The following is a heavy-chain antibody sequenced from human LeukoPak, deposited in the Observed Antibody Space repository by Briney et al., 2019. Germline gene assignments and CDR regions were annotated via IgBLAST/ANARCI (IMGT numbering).Heavy chain of an antibody. J-gene: IGHJ4*02. Sequence: PGGTLTHSCAASGYTFDDYGMGSVRQAPAQALHRVSGINWNDGSTGYADSLTGRFTISRDNAKNSLYLQMNSLRAEDTALYYCARAAQPFGGVIFYFDYWGQGTLVTVSS. CDR1: GYTFDDYG. CDR2: INWNDGST. D-gene: IGHD3-16*02. CDR3: ARAAQPFGGVIFYFDY. V-gene: IGHV3-20*04.